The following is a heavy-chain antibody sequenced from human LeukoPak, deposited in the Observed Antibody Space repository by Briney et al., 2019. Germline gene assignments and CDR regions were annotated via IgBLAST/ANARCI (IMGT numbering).Heavy chain of an antibody. D-gene: IGHD6-6*01. J-gene: IGHJ4*02. CDR3: AKGFSDYSSSGIGY. V-gene: IGHV3-23*01. CDR2: ISASGGRT. Sequence: GGSLRLSCAASGFTFSSFAMGWVRQAPGKGLEWVSTISASGGRTHYADSVKGRFTISRDKSKNTLYLQMNDLRDEDTAIYYCAKGFSDYSSSGIGYWGQGTLVTVSS. CDR1: GFTFSSFA.